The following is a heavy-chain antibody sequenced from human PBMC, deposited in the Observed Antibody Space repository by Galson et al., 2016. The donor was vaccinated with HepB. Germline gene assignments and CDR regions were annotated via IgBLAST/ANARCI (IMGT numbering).Heavy chain of an antibody. Sequence: SVKVSCKGSGYTFTEYDMNWVRQATGQGLEWMGWMNPNSGNRGYAQKFQGRVTMTRDTSIKTAFMELSSLRSEDTAVYFCVRGGVSGNFAWREAEHWGQGSLVTVSS. D-gene: IGHD1-26*01. J-gene: IGHJ4*02. V-gene: IGHV1-8*01. CDR1: GYTFTEYD. CDR3: VRGGVSGNFAWREAEH. CDR2: MNPNSGNR.